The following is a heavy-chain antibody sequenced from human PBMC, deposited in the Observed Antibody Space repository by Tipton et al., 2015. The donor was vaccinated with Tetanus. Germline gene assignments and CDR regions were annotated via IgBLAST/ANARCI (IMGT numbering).Heavy chain of an antibody. CDR3: AKGDGFNPG. CDR2: IHSSGRT. Sequence: TLSLTCTVSAGSMNTYHWSWIRQPPGEGLEWIGYIHSSGRTNYNPSLKSRVTMSVDTSKNQFSLKLTSVTAADTAVYYCAKGDGFNPGWGQGPLVTVSS. CDR1: AGSMNTYH. J-gene: IGHJ4*02. V-gene: IGHV4-59*01. D-gene: IGHD5-24*01.